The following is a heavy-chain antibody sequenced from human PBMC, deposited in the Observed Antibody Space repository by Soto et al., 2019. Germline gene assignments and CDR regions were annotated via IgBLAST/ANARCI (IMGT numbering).Heavy chain of an antibody. Sequence: ASVKVSCKASGYTFTSYYMHWVRQAPGQGLEWMGIINPSGGSTSYAQKFQGRVTMTRDTSTSTVYMELSSLRSEDTAVYYCASSRISAYYYYYYGMDFWGQGTTVTVSS. D-gene: IGHD6-13*01. CDR1: GYTFTSYY. CDR3: ASSRISAYYYYYYGMDF. CDR2: INPSGGST. J-gene: IGHJ6*02. V-gene: IGHV1-46*01.